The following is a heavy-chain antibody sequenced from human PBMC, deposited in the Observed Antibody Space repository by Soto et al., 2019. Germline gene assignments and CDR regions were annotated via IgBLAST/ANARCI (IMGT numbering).Heavy chain of an antibody. Sequence: GGSLRLSCAASGFTFSSYAMHWVRQAPGKGLEWVAVISYDGSNKYYADSVKGRFTISRDSSKNTLYLQMNSLRAEDTAVYYCARPGPLRRSPIDYWGQGTLVTVSS. CDR3: ARPGPLRRSPIDY. CDR2: ISYDGSNK. V-gene: IGHV3-30*03. J-gene: IGHJ4*02. CDR1: GFTFSSYA. D-gene: IGHD2-15*01.